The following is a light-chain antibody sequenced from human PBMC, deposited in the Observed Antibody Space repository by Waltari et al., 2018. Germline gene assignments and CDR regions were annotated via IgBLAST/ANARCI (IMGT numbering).Light chain of an antibody. J-gene: IGKJ3*01. CDR3: QQYYSSPFT. CDR1: KSVLFSSKNRNY. V-gene: IGKV4-1*01. CDR2: WAS. Sequence: DIVMTQSPDSLAVSLGERATINCKSSKSVLFSSKNRNYLAWYQPKPGQSLKLVLYWASTRESGVPDRFSGSGSATDFTLTISSLQAEDVAVYYCQQYYSSPFTFGPGTKLEIK.